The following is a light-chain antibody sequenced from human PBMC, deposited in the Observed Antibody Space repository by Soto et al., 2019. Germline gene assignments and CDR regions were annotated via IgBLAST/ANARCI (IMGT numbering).Light chain of an antibody. CDR3: SSYTTSTSLYV. CDR2: EVS. CDR1: SSDVGGYNS. J-gene: IGLJ1*01. Sequence: QSALTQPPSASGSPGQSVTISCTGTSSDVGGYNSVSWYQHHPGKAPKLMIYEVSNRPSGVSNRFSGSKSGNTASLTISGLQAEDEADYYCSSYTTSTSLYVFGTGTKLTVL. V-gene: IGLV2-14*01.